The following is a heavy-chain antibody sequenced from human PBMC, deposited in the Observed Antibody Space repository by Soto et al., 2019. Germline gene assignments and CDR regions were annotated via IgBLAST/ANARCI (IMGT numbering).Heavy chain of an antibody. CDR2: INPNSGGT. Sequence: QVQLVQSGAEVKKPGASVKVSCKASGYTFTGYYMHWVRQAPGQGLEWMGWINPNSGGTNYAQKLQGRVTITAGESTSTAYMELSSLRSEDTAVYYCARGSPYQLLSVAGMDVWGQGTTVTVSS. CDR1: GYTFTGYY. V-gene: IGHV1-2*02. J-gene: IGHJ6*02. CDR3: ARGSPYQLLSVAGMDV. D-gene: IGHD2-2*01.